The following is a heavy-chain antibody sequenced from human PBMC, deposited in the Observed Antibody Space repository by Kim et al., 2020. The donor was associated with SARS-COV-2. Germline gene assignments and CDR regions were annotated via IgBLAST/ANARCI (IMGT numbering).Heavy chain of an antibody. CDR1: GFTFSSYS. CDR2: ISSSSSTI. CDR3: ARDRGGSSWCGPYYYGMDV. J-gene: IGHJ6*02. Sequence: GGSLRLSCAASGFTFSSYSMNWVRQAPGKGLECVSYISSSSSTIYYADSVKGRFTISRDNAKNSLYLQMNGLRDEDTAVYYCARDRGGSSWCGPYYYGMDVWGQGTTVTVSS. V-gene: IGHV3-48*02. D-gene: IGHD6-13*01.